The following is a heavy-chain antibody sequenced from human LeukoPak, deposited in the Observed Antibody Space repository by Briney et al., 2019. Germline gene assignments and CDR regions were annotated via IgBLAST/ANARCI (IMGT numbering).Heavy chain of an antibody. D-gene: IGHD1-14*01. CDR3: AKRSGSPHNFDY. CDR2: ISGDGANE. J-gene: IGHJ4*02. CDR1: GFTFGEHA. V-gene: IGHV3-43*02. Sequence: GGSLRLSCATSGFTFGEHAMNWVRQVPGRGLEWVSLISGDGANEYYADSVKGRFTISRDNSRNSLFLQMNSLRVEDTALYFCAKRSGSPHNFDYWGQGVLVTVSS.